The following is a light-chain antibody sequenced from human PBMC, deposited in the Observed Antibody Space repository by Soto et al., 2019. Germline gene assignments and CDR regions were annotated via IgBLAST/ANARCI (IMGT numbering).Light chain of an antibody. CDR3: PQHGGTTET. CDR2: RAS. V-gene: IGKV3-20*01. CDR1: RGVPNDY. Sequence: EIVFTQSPGTLSLSPGERATLSCRASRGVPNDYVSWYQQKPGQPPRLLVFRASNRETGIRDRFICSGAGTACLRPISGLEPADACTDLCPQHGGTTETFCLGTKVDIK. J-gene: IGKJ1*01.